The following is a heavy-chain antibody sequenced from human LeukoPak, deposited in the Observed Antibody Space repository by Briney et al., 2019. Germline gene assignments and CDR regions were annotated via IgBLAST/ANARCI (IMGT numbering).Heavy chain of an antibody. CDR1: GFTFSSFA. J-gene: IGHJ4*02. V-gene: IGHV3-23*01. CDR3: AKDPPGSRIKMAAFDY. CDR2: ISGDGVRT. Sequence: GGSLSLSCAASGFTFSSFAMTWVRQAPGKGLEWVSGISGDGVRTYYADSVKGRFTISRDNSKNTLYLQMNSLRVDDTAVYFCAKDPPGSRIKMAAFDYCGQGILVTVSS. D-gene: IGHD2-15*01.